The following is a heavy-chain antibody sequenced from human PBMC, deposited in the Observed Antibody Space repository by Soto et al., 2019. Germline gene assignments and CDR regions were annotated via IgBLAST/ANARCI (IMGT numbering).Heavy chain of an antibody. D-gene: IGHD2-15*01. J-gene: IGHJ4*02. Sequence: SETLSLTCTVSGGSFSSYYWSWIRQPPGKGLEWIGYIYYTGSIIYNPSLKSRVTMSVDMSMKQFSLKLNSVTAADTAVYYCARTTTLENYFYYWGQGTLVTVSS. CDR3: ARTTTLENYFYY. V-gene: IGHV4-59*01. CDR1: GGSFSSYY. CDR2: IYYTGSI.